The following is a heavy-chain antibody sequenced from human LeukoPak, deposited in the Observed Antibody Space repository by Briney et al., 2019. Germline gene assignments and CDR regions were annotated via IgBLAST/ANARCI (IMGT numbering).Heavy chain of an antibody. J-gene: IGHJ6*02. Sequence: SGGSLRLSCAASGFTFSSYAMHWVRQAPGKGLEWVAVISYDGSNKYYADSVKGRFTISRDNSKNTLYLQMNSLRAEDTAVYYCAKVSGGGLYYDGMDVWGQGTTVTVSS. CDR3: AKVSGGGLYYDGMDV. V-gene: IGHV3-30-3*01. CDR2: ISYDGSNK. D-gene: IGHD1-14*01. CDR1: GFTFSSYA.